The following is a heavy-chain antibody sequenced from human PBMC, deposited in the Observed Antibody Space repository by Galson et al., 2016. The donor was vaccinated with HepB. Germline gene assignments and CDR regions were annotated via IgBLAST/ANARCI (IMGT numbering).Heavy chain of an antibody. J-gene: IGHJ6*04. D-gene: IGHD1-26*01. V-gene: IGHV3-23*01. CDR3: VQGSTAPAV. CDR1: GFTFSSYA. CDR2: IRGSGGST. Sequence: SLRLSRAASGFTFSSYAMSWVRQTPGKGLEWLSGIRGSGGSTYYADSVKGRFPISRDKSKHTLYLQMNNLRAEDTAIYYCVQGSTAPAVWGKGTTVTVSS.